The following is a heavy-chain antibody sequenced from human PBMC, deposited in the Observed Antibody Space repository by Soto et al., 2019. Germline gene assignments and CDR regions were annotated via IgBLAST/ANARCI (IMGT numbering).Heavy chain of an antibody. D-gene: IGHD4-17*01. CDR1: GFSFSSYG. J-gene: IGHJ4*02. Sequence: QVQLVESGGGVVQPGRSLRLSCAASGFSFSSYGMHWVRQAPGKGLEWVAVILDDGSDKDYTDAVKGRFTISRDNSKNTLYLEMISLRAEDTAVYSWARDDDYGDNGLDYWGQGTLVTVSS. V-gene: IGHV3-33*01. CDR2: ILDDGSDK. CDR3: ARDDDYGDNGLDY.